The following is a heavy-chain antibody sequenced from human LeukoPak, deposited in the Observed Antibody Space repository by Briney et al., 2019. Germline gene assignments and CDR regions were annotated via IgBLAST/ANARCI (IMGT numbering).Heavy chain of an antibody. CDR2: ISYDGSNK. J-gene: IGHJ5*02. V-gene: IGHV3-30*04. CDR1: GFTFSSYA. CDR3: AKDSADSSSWYPGWFDP. Sequence: GGSLRLSCAASGFTFSSYAMHWVRQAPGKGLEWVAVISYDGSNKYYADSVKGRFTISRDNSKNTLYLQMNSLRAEDTAVYYCAKDSADSSSWYPGWFDPWGQGTLVTVSS. D-gene: IGHD6-13*01.